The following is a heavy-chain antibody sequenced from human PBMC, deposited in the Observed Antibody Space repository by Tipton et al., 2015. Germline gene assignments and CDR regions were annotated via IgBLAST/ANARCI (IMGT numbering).Heavy chain of an antibody. CDR3: ARDLEHGMDV. J-gene: IGHJ6*02. V-gene: IGHV4-59*01. D-gene: IGHD5-24*01. Sequence: TLSLTCTVSGGSISNYYWSWIRQPPGKGLEWIGYISNTGNTHYNPSLKSRATISLDTSKNQFSLTLNSVTAADTAVYYCARDLEHGMDVWGQGTTVTVSS. CDR1: GGSISNYY. CDR2: ISNTGNT.